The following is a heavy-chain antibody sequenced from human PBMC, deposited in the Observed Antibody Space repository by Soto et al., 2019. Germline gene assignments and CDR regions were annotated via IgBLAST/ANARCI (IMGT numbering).Heavy chain of an antibody. Sequence: PGGILSLSCAASGFTFSDYSMKWVRQAPGKGLEWVSSISSSSTYIFYADSVKGRFTISKDNAKTALYLQLNRLRAEDSAVYFCSRVAVGNPYLFGYRGQGTLVTVFS. D-gene: IGHD1-26*01. CDR3: SRVAVGNPYLFGY. CDR2: ISSSSTYI. CDR1: GFTFSDYS. V-gene: IGHV3-21*01. J-gene: IGHJ4*02.